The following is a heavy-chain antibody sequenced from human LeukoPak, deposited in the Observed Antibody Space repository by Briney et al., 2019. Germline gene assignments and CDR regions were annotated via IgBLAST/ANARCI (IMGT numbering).Heavy chain of an antibody. CDR3: AREGVAQENWFDP. V-gene: IGHV1-2*02. Sequence: GAPVKVSRKASGYTLTRHHTHRGGQGPGQGLGLVGWINPNSGGTNYAQKFQGRVTMTRDTSISTAYMELSRLRSDDTAVYYCAREGVAQENWFDPWGQGTLVTVSS. CDR2: INPNSGGT. J-gene: IGHJ5*02. D-gene: IGHD3-16*01. CDR1: GYTLTRHH.